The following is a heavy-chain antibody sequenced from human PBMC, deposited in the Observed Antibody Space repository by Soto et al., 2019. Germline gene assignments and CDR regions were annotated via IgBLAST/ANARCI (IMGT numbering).Heavy chain of an antibody. V-gene: IGHV5-10-1*01. CDR1: GYSFTSYW. J-gene: IGHJ6*02. D-gene: IGHD4-17*01. Sequence: GESLKISCKGSGYSFTSYWISWVRQMPGKGLEWMGRIDPSDSYTNYSPSFQGHVTISADKSISTAYLQWSSLKASDTAMYYCAIMKTYGDYASYYYGMDVWGQGTTVTVSS. CDR3: AIMKTYGDYASYYYGMDV. CDR2: IDPSDSYT.